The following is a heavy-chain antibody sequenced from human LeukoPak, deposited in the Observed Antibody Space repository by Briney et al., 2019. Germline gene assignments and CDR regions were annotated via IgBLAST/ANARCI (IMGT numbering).Heavy chain of an antibody. Sequence: GWSFPRCRFRWLRHAQKQGLERMGWINPNSGGTNYAQKFQGRVTMTRDTSISKAYMELGRLRSDGTAVYYCARSHGGITIRNWFDPWGQGTLVTVSS. CDR2: INPNSGGT. D-gene: IGHD3-3*01. J-gene: IGHJ5*02. CDR1: GWSFPRCR. CDR3: ARSHGGITIRNWFDP. V-gene: IGHV1-2*02.